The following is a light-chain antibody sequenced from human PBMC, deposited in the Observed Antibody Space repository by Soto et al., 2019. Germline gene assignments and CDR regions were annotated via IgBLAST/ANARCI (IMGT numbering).Light chain of an antibody. Sequence: QSVLTQPPSVSAAPGQKVTISCSGSSSNIGSNYVSWYQQLPGTAPKLLIYENYERPSGIPDRFSGSKSGTSATLGITGLQTGDEDDYYCGAWDGGLTGGVFGGGTKLTVL. V-gene: IGLV1-51*02. J-gene: IGLJ2*01. CDR3: GAWDGGLTGGV. CDR2: ENY. CDR1: SSNIGSNY.